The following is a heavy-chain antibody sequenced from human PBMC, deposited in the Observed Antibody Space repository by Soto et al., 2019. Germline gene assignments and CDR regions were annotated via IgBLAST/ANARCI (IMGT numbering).Heavy chain of an antibody. CDR3: AQSTGWPGFDF. D-gene: IGHD2-8*02. J-gene: IGHJ4*02. CDR2: MYYSGST. V-gene: IGHV4-59*01. CDR1: GGSISSYY. Sequence: PSETLSLTCTVSGGSISSYYWSWIRQPPGKGLEWIGYMYYSGSTNYNPSLKSRVTISVDTSKNQFSLKLSSVTAADTAVYYCAQSTGWPGFDFWGQGTLVTVSS.